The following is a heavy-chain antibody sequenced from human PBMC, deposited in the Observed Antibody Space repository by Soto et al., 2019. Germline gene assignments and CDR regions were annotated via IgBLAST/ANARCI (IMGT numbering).Heavy chain of an antibody. Sequence: PSETLSLTCTVSGGSISSYFYIWVRRPPGKGLEWIGYIYYSGSTNYNPSLKSRVTISVDTSKNQFSLKLSSVTAADTAVYYCARDGAYDYVWGRYRYTFDYWGQGTLVTVSS. D-gene: IGHD3-16*02. CDR2: IYYSGST. V-gene: IGHV4-59*01. J-gene: IGHJ4*02. CDR1: GGSISSYF. CDR3: ARDGAYDYVWGRYRYTFDY.